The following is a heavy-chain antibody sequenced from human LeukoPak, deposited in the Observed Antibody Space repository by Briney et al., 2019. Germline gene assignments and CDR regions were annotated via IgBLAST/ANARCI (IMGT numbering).Heavy chain of an antibody. J-gene: IGHJ6*03. CDR2: INHSGST. Sequence: SETLSLTCAVYGGSFSGYYWSWIRQPPGKGLEWIGEINHSGSTNYNPSLKSRVTISVDTSKNQFSLKLSSVTAADTAVYYCARGRSSGWYPSHYYYYYMDVWGKGTTVTVSS. D-gene: IGHD6-13*01. CDR1: GGSFSGYY. V-gene: IGHV4-34*01. CDR3: ARGRSSGWYPSHYYYYYMDV.